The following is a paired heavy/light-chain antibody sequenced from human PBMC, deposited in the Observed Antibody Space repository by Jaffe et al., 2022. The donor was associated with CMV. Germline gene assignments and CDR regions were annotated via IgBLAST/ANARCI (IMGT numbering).Light chain of an antibody. CDR2: AAS. J-gene: IGKJ5*01. V-gene: IGKV1-12*01. CDR1: QNVRGR. CDR3: QQANNFPFT. Sequence: DIQMTQSPSSVSASVGDRVTITCRASQNVRGRLAWYQQKPGKAPKLLIHAASTLQSGVPSRFSGSGSGTDFTLTINNLQPEDYATYYCQQANNFPFTFGQGTRLDI.
Heavy chain of an antibody. V-gene: IGHV3-23*01. CDR1: GFTLSSYV. CDR2: ISGSGRA. J-gene: IGHJ5*01. CDR3: AKGFYENSHDWFDS. D-gene: IGHD3-22*01. Sequence: EVQLLESGGGSAQPGGSLRLSCAASGFTLSSYVMTWVRQAPGKGLEWVSDISGSGRADYAASVKGRFIISRDNSQNMLFLEMNNLRADDAGTYFCAKGFYENSHDWFDSWGQGALVTVSS.